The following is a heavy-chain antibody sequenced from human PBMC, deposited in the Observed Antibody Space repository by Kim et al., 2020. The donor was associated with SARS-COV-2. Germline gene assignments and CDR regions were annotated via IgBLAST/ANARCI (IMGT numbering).Heavy chain of an antibody. V-gene: IGHV4-59*01. D-gene: IGHD6-6*01. Sequence: SETLSLTCTVSGGSISSYYWSWIRQPPGKGLEWIGYIYYSGSTNYNPSLKSRVTISVDTSKNQFSLKLSSVTAADTAVYYCARAPFIAAYGVWYFDLWGRGTLVTVSS. CDR1: GGSISSYY. CDR2: IYYSGST. CDR3: ARAPFIAAYGVWYFDL. J-gene: IGHJ2*01.